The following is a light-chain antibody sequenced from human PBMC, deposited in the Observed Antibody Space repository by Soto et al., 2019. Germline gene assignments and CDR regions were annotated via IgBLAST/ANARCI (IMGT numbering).Light chain of an antibody. CDR2: GAS. Sequence: EVVITRSPATLSVSPGERATLSCRASQSVSSNLAWYQQKPGQAPRLLIYGASTRATGIPARFSGSGSGTEFTLTISSLQSEDFAVYYCQQYNNWPPYTFGQGTKVDIK. CDR1: QSVSSN. V-gene: IGKV3-15*01. J-gene: IGKJ2*01. CDR3: QQYNNWPPYT.